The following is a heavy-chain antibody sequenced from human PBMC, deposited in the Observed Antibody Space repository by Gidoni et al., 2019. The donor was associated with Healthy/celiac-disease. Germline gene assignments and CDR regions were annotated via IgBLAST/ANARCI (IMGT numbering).Heavy chain of an antibody. Sequence: QVQLQQWGAGLLKPSETLSLTCAVYGGSFSGYQWSWIRKPPGKGLAWIGEINHSRNTNYNPSLKSRVTIAVDTSKNQFSLKLSSVTAADTAVYYCASTSRILRSYSSSRLGAVGAWPDYWGQGTLVTVSS. J-gene: IGHJ4*02. CDR1: GGSFSGYQ. D-gene: IGHD6-13*01. CDR3: ASTSRILRSYSSSRLGAVGAWPDY. V-gene: IGHV4-34*01. CDR2: INHSRNT.